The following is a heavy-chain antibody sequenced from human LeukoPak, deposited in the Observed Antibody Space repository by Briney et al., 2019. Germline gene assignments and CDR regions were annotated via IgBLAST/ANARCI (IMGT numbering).Heavy chain of an antibody. CDR3: ARDSVGMMRDGISD. V-gene: IGHV4-4*07. CDR2: IYTSGST. CDR1: GGSISSYY. Sequence: SETLSLTCTVSGGSISSYYWSWIRQPAGKGLEWIGRIYTSGSTNYNPSLKSRVTMSVDTSKNQCYLKLSSVTAADTAVYYCARDSVGMMRDGISDWGQGTLVTVSS. D-gene: IGHD3-3*02. J-gene: IGHJ4*02.